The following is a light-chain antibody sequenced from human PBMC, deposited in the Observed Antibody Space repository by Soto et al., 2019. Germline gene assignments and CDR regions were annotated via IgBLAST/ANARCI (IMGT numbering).Light chain of an antibody. CDR3: QQYGTSPIT. Sequence: EIVLTQSPGTLSLSPGERATLSCRASQSISSNYLAWYQQSPGQAPRLLIYHTSRRATGIPDRFSGIGSGTDFTLTISRLETEDLAVYYCQQYGTSPITFGQGTRLGIK. CDR2: HTS. CDR1: QSISSNY. V-gene: IGKV3-20*01. J-gene: IGKJ5*01.